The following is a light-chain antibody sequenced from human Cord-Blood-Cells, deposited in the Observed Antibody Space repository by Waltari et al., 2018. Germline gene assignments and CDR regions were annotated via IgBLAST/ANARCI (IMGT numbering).Light chain of an antibody. CDR1: SSNIGSNY. CDR2: RNN. CDR3: AAWDDSLSGPV. J-gene: IGLJ3*02. V-gene: IGLV1-47*01. Sequence: QSVLTQPPSASGNPGQRVTISCSGSSSNIGSNYVYWYQQLPGTAPKPLIYRNNQRPSGVPDRFSGSKSGTSASRAISGLRSEDEADYYCAAWDDSLSGPVFGGGTKLTVL.